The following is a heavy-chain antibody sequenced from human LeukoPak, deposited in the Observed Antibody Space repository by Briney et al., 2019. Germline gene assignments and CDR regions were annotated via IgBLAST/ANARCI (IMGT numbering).Heavy chain of an antibody. CDR3: ASSLYSEGYYYMDV. D-gene: IGHD3-22*01. CDR2: INTDGSST. Sequence: GGSLRLSCAASGFTFSSYWMHWVRQAPGKGLVWVSRINTDGSSTSYADSVKGRFTISRDNAKNTLYLQMNSLRAEDTAVYYCASSLYSEGYYYMDVWGKGTTVTVPS. V-gene: IGHV3-74*01. CDR1: GFTFSSYW. J-gene: IGHJ6*03.